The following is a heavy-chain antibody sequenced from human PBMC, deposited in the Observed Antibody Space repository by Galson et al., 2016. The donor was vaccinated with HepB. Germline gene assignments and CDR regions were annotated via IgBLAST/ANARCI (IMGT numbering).Heavy chain of an antibody. D-gene: IGHD6-13*01. Sequence: SLRLSCAASGFTFGTYGMHWVRQAPGKGLEWVGFVWYHGSNQDYGESVKGRFTISRDNSKNILYLQMNSLRAEDTALYYCARLLTSSSWYGWFDPWGQGTLVTVSS. CDR2: VWYHGSNQ. V-gene: IGHV3-33*01. CDR3: ARLLTSSSWYGWFDP. J-gene: IGHJ5*02. CDR1: GFTFGTYG.